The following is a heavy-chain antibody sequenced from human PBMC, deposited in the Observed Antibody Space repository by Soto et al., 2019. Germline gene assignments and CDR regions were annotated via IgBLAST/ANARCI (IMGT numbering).Heavy chain of an antibody. Sequence: EVQLVESGGGLVQPGGSLRLSCAASGFTYSSYWMSWVRQAPGKGLEWVANIKQDGSEKYYVDSVKGRFTISRDNAKNSLYLQMNSLRAEDTAVYYCARAAYSYGYDSYYYYGMDVWGQGTTVTVSS. J-gene: IGHJ6*02. V-gene: IGHV3-7*05. CDR2: IKQDGSEK. CDR3: ARAAYSYGYDSYYYYGMDV. CDR1: GFTYSSYW. D-gene: IGHD5-18*01.